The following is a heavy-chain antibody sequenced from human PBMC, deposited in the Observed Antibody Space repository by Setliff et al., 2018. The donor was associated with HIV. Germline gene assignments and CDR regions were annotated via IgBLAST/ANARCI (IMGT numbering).Heavy chain of an antibody. V-gene: IGHV3-7*03. CDR3: ARVLYISGWYGPVVKALDM. J-gene: IGHJ3*02. CDR2: IKQGGTEN. CDR1: GFTFRSHW. D-gene: IGHD6-19*01. Sequence: GESLKISCAASGFTFRSHWMSWVRQAPGKGLEWVANIKQGGTENYSVDSVKGRFTISRDDAKNSLFLQMNSLRAEDTAMYYCARVLYISGWYGPVVKALDMWGQVTMVTVSS.